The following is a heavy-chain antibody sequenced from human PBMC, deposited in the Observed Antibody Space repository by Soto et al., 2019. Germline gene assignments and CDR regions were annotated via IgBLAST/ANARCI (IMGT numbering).Heavy chain of an antibody. CDR1: GFTFSSYA. CDR2: VSAGGDMT. Sequence: DVQLLESGGHLVQPGGSLRLSCAASGFTFSSYAMSWVRQAPGQGLEWVSSVSAGGDMTYYSDSVKGRFTIARDNSNHALFLQMNSLRIEDTARYYCARGDRGGSGSPASYYYSGLDVWGQGTTVSVS. D-gene: IGHD3-10*01. CDR3: ARGDRGGSGSPASYYYSGLDV. V-gene: IGHV3-23*01. J-gene: IGHJ6*02.